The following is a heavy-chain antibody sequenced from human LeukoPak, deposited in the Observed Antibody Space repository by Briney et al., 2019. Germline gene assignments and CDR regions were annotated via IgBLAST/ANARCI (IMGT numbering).Heavy chain of an antibody. CDR1: GFTFSTYS. Sequence: GGSLRLSCAGSGFTFSTYSIHWVRQAPGKGLEWVSSISSDGGYIYYADSVKGRFTISRDNAENSVYPQMKSLRAEDTAVYYCARGNAPLPFDYWGQGTLVTVSS. V-gene: IGHV3-21*01. J-gene: IGHJ4*02. CDR2: ISSDGGYI. D-gene: IGHD2-2*01. CDR3: ARGNAPLPFDY.